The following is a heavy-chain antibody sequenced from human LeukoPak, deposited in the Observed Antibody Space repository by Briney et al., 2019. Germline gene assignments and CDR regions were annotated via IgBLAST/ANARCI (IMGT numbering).Heavy chain of an antibody. V-gene: IGHV3-20*04. J-gene: IGHJ3*02. D-gene: IGHD2-2*01. CDR1: GFTFDDYG. Sequence: GGSLRLSCAASGFTFDDYGMSWVRHAPGKGLEWVSGINWNGGSTGYADSVEGRFTISRDNAKNSLYLQMNSLRAEDTALYYCARAWGGYCSSTSCYGAFDIWGQGTMVTVSS. CDR2: INWNGGST. CDR3: ARAWGGYCSSTSCYGAFDI.